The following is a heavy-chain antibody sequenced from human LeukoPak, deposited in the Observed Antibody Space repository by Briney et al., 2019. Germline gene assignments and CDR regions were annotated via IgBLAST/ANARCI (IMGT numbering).Heavy chain of an antibody. CDR2: VDPEDGET. Sequence: ASVKVSCKASGYTFTDSYIHWVQQAPGKGPEWMGRVDPEDGETLYAEKFQGRVTISADTSTDTVYMELSSLRSEDTAVYYCARVRETPIVGEDYFDYWGQGTLVTVSS. D-gene: IGHD3-16*02. J-gene: IGHJ4*02. V-gene: IGHV1-69-2*01. CDR3: ARVRETPIVGEDYFDY. CDR1: GYTFTDSY.